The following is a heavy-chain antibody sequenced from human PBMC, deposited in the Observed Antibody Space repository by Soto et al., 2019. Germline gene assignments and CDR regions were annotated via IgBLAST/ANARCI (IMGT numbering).Heavy chain of an antibody. J-gene: IGHJ6*02. CDR1: GFTFSSYA. CDR3: VPYDRRSSFGHYYGSGMIGV. CDR2: ISSNGGST. D-gene: IGHD3-10*01. V-gene: IGHV3-64D*08. Sequence: GGSLRLSCSASGFTFSSYAMHWVRQAPGKGLEYVSAISSNGGSTYYADSVKGRFTISRDNSKNTLYLQMSSLRAEDTAVYYCVPYDRRSSFGHYYGSGMIGVWGQGTTVTVSS.